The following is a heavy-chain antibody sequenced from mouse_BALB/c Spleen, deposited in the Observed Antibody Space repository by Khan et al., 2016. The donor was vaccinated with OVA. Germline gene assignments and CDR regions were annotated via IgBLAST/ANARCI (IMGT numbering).Heavy chain of an antibody. CDR2: INRNGGTS. J-gene: IGHJ1*01. Sequence: EVELVESGGGLVQPGGSLKLSCAASGFTFSGYGMSWVRQTPDKRLELVATINRNGGTSYYPDSMKGRFTISRDNAKNTLHLQMSSLKSEDTALYYCARVFYRYDEGYWFFDVWGAGTTVTVSS. V-gene: IGHV5-6-3*01. CDR3: ARVFYRYDEGYWFFDV. CDR1: GFTFSGYG. D-gene: IGHD2-14*01.